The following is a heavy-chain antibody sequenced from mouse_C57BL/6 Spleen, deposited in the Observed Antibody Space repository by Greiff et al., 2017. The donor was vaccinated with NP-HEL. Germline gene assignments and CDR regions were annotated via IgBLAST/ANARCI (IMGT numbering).Heavy chain of an antibody. V-gene: IGHV1-64*01. J-gene: IGHJ2*01. CDR2: IHPNSGST. CDR3: ARSKNWVGDY. CDR1: GYTFTSYW. Sequence: QVQLQQPGAELVKPGASVKMSCKASGYTFTSYWITWVKQRPGQGLEWIGMIHPNSGSTNYNEKFKSKATLTVDKSSSTAYMQLSSLTSEDSAVYYCARSKNWVGDYWGQGTTLTVSP. D-gene: IGHD4-1*01.